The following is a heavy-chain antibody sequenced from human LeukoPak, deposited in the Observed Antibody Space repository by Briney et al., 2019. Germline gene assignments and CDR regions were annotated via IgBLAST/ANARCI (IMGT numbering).Heavy chain of an antibody. J-gene: IGHJ4*02. Sequence: GGTLRLSCVASGFTFSTYGMSWVREAPGKGLEWVSAITGSGGSTYYADSVKGRFTISRDNSKNTLYLQMNSLRAEDTAVYYCTSRPPGIAAAGTNGNDYWGQGTLVTVSS. D-gene: IGHD6-13*01. V-gene: IGHV3-23*01. CDR1: GFTFSTYG. CDR2: ITGSGGST. CDR3: TSRPPGIAAAGTNGNDY.